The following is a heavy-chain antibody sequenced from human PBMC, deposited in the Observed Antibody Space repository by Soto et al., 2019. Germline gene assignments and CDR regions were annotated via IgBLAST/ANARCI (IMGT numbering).Heavy chain of an antibody. CDR1: GGTFSSYA. CDR2: IIPIFGTA. Sequence: QVQLVQSGAEVKKPGSSVKVSCKASGGTFSSYAISWVRQAPGQGLEWMGGIIPIFGTANYAQKFQGRVMITADESTSTAYMELSSLRSEGTAVYYFASGCHIVVVPAAIRDYYYYGMDVWGQGTTVTGSS. D-gene: IGHD2-2*02. J-gene: IGHJ6*02. CDR3: ASGCHIVVVPAAIRDYYYYGMDV. V-gene: IGHV1-69*01.